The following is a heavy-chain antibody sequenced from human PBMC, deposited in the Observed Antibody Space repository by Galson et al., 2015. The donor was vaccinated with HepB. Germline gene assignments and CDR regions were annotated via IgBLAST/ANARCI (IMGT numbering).Heavy chain of an antibody. CDR1: GGTFSSYT. Sequence: SVKVSCKASGGTFSSYTISWVRQAPGQGLEWVGVINPSGGSTSYAQKFQGRVTMTRDTSTSTVYMELSSLRSEDTAVYYCIRSMVRGVIQVGWFDPWGQGTLVTVSS. CDR3: IRSMVRGVIQVGWFDP. J-gene: IGHJ5*02. CDR2: INPSGGST. D-gene: IGHD3-10*01. V-gene: IGHV1-46*03.